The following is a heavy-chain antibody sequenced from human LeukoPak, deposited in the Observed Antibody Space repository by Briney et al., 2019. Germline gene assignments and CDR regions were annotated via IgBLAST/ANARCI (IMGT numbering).Heavy chain of an antibody. CDR1: GFIFSSYA. Sequence: GRSLRLSCTASGFIFSSYAMYWVRQAPGKGLEWLAVVSYEGKSEYYADSVKGRFTISRDNSKNTLYLQMNSLRAEDTAVYYCAREDSGSSWYDYWGQGTLVTVSS. J-gene: IGHJ4*02. V-gene: IGHV3-30*04. CDR2: VSYEGKSE. D-gene: IGHD6-13*01. CDR3: AREDSGSSWYDY.